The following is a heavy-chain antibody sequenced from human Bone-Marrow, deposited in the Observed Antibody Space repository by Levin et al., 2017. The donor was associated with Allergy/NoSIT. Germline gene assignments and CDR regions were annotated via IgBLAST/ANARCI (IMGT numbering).Heavy chain of an antibody. CDR3: ARMSSSGDTSDAYFDS. V-gene: IGHV3-21*01. CDR1: GFSFSVYG. D-gene: IGHD2-21*01. J-gene: IGHJ4*02. Sequence: GESLKISCAASGFSFSVYGMNWVRQAPGKGLEWVSSISPTSSYIFYADSVKGRFTISRSNAKKTLYLQMNGLTAEDTAVYYCARMSSSGDTSDAYFDSWGQGTLVTVSS. CDR2: ISPTSSYI.